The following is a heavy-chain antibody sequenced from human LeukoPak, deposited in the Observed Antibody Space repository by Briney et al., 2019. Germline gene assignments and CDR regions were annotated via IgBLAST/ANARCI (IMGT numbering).Heavy chain of an antibody. V-gene: IGHV3-30*02. CDR1: GFTFSSYG. CDR2: IRYDGSNK. CDR3: AKDYDFWSGYYTGKGGFDY. Sequence: GGSLRLSCAASGFTFSSYGMHWVRQAPGKGLEWVAFIRYDGSNKYYADSVKGRFTNSRDNSKNTLYLQMNSLRAEDTAVYYCAKDYDFWSGYYTGKGGFDYWGQGTLVTVSS. D-gene: IGHD3-3*01. J-gene: IGHJ4*02.